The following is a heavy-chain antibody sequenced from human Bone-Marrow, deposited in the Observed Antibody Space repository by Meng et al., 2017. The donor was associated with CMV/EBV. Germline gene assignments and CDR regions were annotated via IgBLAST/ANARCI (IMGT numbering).Heavy chain of an antibody. CDR2: IRGSGGST. V-gene: IGHV3-23*01. J-gene: IGHJ6*02. CDR3: AKDSSYSNYGGYYGMDV. Sequence: GESLKIPCAASGFTFSSYAMNWVRQAPGKGLEWVSGIRGSGGSTYYADSVKGRFTISRDNSKNTLYVQMNSLRAEDTAVYYCAKDSSYSNYGGYYGMDVWGQGTTVAVSS. CDR1: GFTFSSYA. D-gene: IGHD4-11*01.